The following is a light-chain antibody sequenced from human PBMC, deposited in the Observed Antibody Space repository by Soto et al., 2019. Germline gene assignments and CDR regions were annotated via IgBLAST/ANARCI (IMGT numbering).Light chain of an antibody. J-gene: IGKJ1*01. V-gene: IGKV1-39*01. Sequence: DIQMTQSPSSLSASVGDRVTINCRASQSISSYLNLYQQKPGKAPKLLIYAASSLQSGVPSRFSGCGSGTDFTLTISSLQPEDFATYYCQQSYSTPRTFGQGTKVDIK. CDR3: QQSYSTPRT. CDR1: QSISSY. CDR2: AAS.